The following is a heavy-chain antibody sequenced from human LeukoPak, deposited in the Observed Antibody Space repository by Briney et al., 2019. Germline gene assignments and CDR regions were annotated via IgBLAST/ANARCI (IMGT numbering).Heavy chain of an antibody. J-gene: IGHJ6*02. V-gene: IGHV3-66*01. Sequence: PGGSLRLSCAASGFTVSSNYMSWVRQAPGKGLEWVSVIYSGGSTYYADSVKGRFTISRDNSKNTLYLQMNSLRAEDTAVYYCAVATIRYYYGMDVWGQGTTVTVSS. CDR1: GFTVSSNY. CDR3: AVATIRYYYGMDV. D-gene: IGHD5-12*01. CDR2: IYSGGST.